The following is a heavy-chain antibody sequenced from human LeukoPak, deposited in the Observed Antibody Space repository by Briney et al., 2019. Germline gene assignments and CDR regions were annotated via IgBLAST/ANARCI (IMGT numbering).Heavy chain of an antibody. Sequence: GGSLRLSCAASGFTFSSYAMSWVRQSPGKGLEWVSAISGSGGSTYYADSVKGRFTISRDNSKNTLYLQMNSLRAEDTAVYYCAKVYYDSSGYYYPYWGQGTLVTVSS. CDR1: GFTFSSYA. D-gene: IGHD3-22*01. CDR2: ISGSGGST. CDR3: AKVYYDSSGYYYPY. J-gene: IGHJ4*02. V-gene: IGHV3-23*01.